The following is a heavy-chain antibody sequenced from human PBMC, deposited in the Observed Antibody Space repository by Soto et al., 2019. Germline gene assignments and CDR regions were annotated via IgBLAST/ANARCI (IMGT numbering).Heavy chain of an antibody. V-gene: IGHV3-9*01. CDR1: GFTFDDYA. D-gene: IGHD3-3*01. CDR3: AKVGTRFLEWLSRYYFDY. J-gene: IGHJ4*02. Sequence: EVQLVESGGGLVQPGRSLRLSCAASGFTFDDYAMHWVRQAPGKGLEWVSGISWNSGSIGYADSVKGRFTISRDNAKNSLYLQMNSLRAEDTALYYCAKVGTRFLEWLSRYYFDYWGQGTLVTVSS. CDR2: ISWNSGSI.